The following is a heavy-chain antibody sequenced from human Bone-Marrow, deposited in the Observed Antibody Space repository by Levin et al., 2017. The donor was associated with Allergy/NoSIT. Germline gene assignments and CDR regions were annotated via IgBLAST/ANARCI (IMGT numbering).Heavy chain of an antibody. D-gene: IGHD3-9*01. CDR3: ANTPAGGLDYDILTGYYRFDY. V-gene: IGHV2-5*02. CDR2: IFWDDDK. J-gene: IGHJ4*02. CDR1: GFSLSTSEVG. Sequence: SGPTLVKPTQTLTLTCTFSGFSLSTSEVGVGWIRQPPGKALEWLALIFWDDDKHYNPSQKSRLTITKDTSKNQVVLKMTNVDPVDTATYFCANTPAGGLDYDILTGYYRFDYWGQGTLVTVSS.